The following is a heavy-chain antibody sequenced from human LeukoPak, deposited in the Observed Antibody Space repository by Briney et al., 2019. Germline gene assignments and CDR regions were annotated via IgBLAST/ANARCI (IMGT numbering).Heavy chain of an antibody. CDR1: GGSIGTYY. J-gene: IGHJ5*02. V-gene: IGHV4-4*07. Sequence: SETLSLTCTVSGGSIGTYYWTWIRQPAGKGLEWIGRISTSGNTYYNASLKSRLTMSLDTSQNQFSLKLSFVTAADTAIYYCARGTKYCSGDICQNYFDPWGQGTLVTVSS. CDR2: ISTSGNT. D-gene: IGHD2-15*01. CDR3: ARGTKYCSGDICQNYFDP.